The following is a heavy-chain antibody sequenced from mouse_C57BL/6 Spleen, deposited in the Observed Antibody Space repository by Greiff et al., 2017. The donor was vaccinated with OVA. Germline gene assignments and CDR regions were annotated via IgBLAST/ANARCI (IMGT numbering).Heavy chain of an antibody. Sequence: EVQLQQSGPELVKPGASVKIPCKASGYTFTDYNMDWVKQSHGKSLEWIGDINPNNGGTIYNQKFKGKATLTVDKSSSTAYMELRSLTSEDTAVYYCARTGLDYYGSSYGWFAYWGQGTLVTVSA. CDR2: INPNNGGT. CDR3: ARTGLDYYGSSYGWFAY. V-gene: IGHV1-18*01. J-gene: IGHJ3*01. D-gene: IGHD1-1*01. CDR1: GYTFTDYN.